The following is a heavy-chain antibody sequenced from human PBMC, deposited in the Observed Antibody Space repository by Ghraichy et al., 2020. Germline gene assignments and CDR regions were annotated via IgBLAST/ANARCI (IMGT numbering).Heavy chain of an antibody. CDR3: ARELKDATMYTIGFDY. CDR1: GFTFSNYA. J-gene: IGHJ4*02. D-gene: IGHD5-18*01. V-gene: IGHV3-23*01. Sequence: GGSLRLTCAASGFTFSNYAMSWVRQAPGKGLEWVSAITTTAYYADSVEGRFTISRDNSKTTLYLQMNSLGAEDTAVYFCARELKDATMYTIGFDYWGQGTLVTV. CDR2: ITTTA.